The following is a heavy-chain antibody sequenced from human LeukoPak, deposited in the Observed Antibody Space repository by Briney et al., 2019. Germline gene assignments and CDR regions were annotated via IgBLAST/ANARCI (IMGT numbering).Heavy chain of an antibody. CDR1: GYTFTSYY. J-gene: IGHJ4*02. Sequence: ASEKVSCKASGYTFTSYYMHWVRQAPGQGLEWMGIINPSGGSTSYAQKLQGRVTMTTDTSTSTAYMELRSLRSDDTAVYYCARDVASLLDYWGQGTLVTVSS. CDR3: ARDVASLLDY. V-gene: IGHV1-46*01. CDR2: INPSGGST. D-gene: IGHD6-6*01.